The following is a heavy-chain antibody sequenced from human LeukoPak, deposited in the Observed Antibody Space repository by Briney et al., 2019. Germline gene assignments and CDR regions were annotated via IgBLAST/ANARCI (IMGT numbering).Heavy chain of an antibody. CDR2: ISDSGGST. V-gene: IGHV3-23*01. CDR3: AKGVGSGWYAVYFDY. CDR1: GFTFSSYA. Sequence: PGGSLRLSCAASGFTFSSYAMSWVRQAPGKGLEWVSAISDSGGSTYYADSVKGRFTISRDNSKNTLYLQMNSLRAEDTAVYYCAKGVGSGWYAVYFDYWGQGTLVTVSS. D-gene: IGHD6-19*01. J-gene: IGHJ4*02.